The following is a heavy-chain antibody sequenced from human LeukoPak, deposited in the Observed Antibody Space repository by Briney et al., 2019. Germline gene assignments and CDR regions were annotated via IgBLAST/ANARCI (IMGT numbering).Heavy chain of an antibody. V-gene: IGHV1-69*01. J-gene: IGHJ6*03. Sequence: SVKVSCKASGGTFSSYAISWVRQAPGQGLEWMGGIIPIFGTANYAQKFQGRVTITADESTSTAYMELSSLRSEDTAVYYCARGRLGYCSSTSCLHYYYYYYMDVWGKGTTVTVSS. D-gene: IGHD2-2*01. CDR3: ARGRLGYCSSTSCLHYYYYYYMDV. CDR2: IIPIFGTA. CDR1: GGTFSSYA.